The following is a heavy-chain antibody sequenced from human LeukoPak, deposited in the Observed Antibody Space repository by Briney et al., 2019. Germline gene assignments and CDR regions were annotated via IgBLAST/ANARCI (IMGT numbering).Heavy chain of an antibody. CDR1: GYTFTSYY. V-gene: IGHV1-46*01. CDR3: AREGLQTYYYGSSGYRAFDY. CDR2: INPSGGST. J-gene: IGHJ4*02. Sequence: GASVKVSCTASGYTFTSYYMHWVRQAPGQGLEWMGIINPSGGSTSYAQKFQGRVTMTRDTSTSTVYMELSSLRSEDTAVYYCAREGLQTYYYGSSGYRAFDYWGQGTLVTVPS. D-gene: IGHD3-22*01.